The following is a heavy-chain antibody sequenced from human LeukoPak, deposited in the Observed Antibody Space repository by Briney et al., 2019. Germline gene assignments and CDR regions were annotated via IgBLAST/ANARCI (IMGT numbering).Heavy chain of an antibody. CDR1: GYTFTSYD. D-gene: IGHD6-13*01. CDR2: MNPNSGNT. CDR3: ARELSAAAKYNWFDP. Sequence: ASVKVSCKASGYTFTSYDINWVRQATGQGLEWMGWMNPNSGNTGYAQKFQGRVTMTRNTSISTAYMELSSLRSEDTAVYYCARELSAAAKYNWFDPWGREPWSPSPQ. J-gene: IGHJ5*02. V-gene: IGHV1-8*01.